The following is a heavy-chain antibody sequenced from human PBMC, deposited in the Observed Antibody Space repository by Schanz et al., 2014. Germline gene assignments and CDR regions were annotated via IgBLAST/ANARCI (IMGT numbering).Heavy chain of an antibody. V-gene: IGHV3-23*01. CDR2: MSGSGSTA. D-gene: IGHD3-10*01. Sequence: EVQLLESGGGLVQPGGSLRLSCVASGFTFFGSFAMSWVRQTPGKGLEWVSGMSGSGSTADYADSVKGRFTISRDNSRKTLYLQMNSLRAEDTAVYYCAKAKSGAHGAFDIWGQGTMVTVSS. CDR3: AKAKSGAHGAFDI. J-gene: IGHJ3*02. CDR1: GFTFFGSFA.